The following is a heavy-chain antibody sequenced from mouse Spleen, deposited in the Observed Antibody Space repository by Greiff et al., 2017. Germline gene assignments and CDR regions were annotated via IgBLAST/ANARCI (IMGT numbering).Heavy chain of an antibody. Sequence: EVQGVESGGGLVKPGGSLKLSCAASGFTFSSYAMSWVRQTPEKRLEWVATISSGGSYTYYPDSVKGRFTISRDNAKNTLYLQMSSLRSEDTAMYYCASPGFAYWGQGTLVTVSA. CDR1: GFTFSSYA. CDR2: ISSGGSYT. CDR3: ASPGFAY. J-gene: IGHJ3*01. V-gene: IGHV5-9-3*01.